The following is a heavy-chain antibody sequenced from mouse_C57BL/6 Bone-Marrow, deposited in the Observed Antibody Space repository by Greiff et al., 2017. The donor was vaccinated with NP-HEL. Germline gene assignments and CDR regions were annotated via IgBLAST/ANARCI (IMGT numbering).Heavy chain of an antibody. CDR3: ARGDYSNFAY. J-gene: IGHJ3*01. Sequence: EVNLVESGGDLVKPGGSLKLSCAASGFTFSSYGMSWVRQTPDKRLEWVATISSGGSYTYYPDSVKGRFTISRDNAKNTLYLQMSSLKSEDTAMYYCARGDYSNFAYWGQGTLVTVSA. D-gene: IGHD2-5*01. V-gene: IGHV5-6*01. CDR2: ISSGGSYT. CDR1: GFTFSSYG.